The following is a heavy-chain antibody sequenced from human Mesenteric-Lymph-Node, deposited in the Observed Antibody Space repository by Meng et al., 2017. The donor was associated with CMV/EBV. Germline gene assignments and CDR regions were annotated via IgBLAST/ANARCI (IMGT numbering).Heavy chain of an antibody. J-gene: IGHJ4*02. Sequence: SGFTFSTYAMTWVRQAPGKGLEWVSGISGSGGNTYYANSVKGRFTISRDNSDNMLSLQMNSLRAEDAAVYYCARDSHGEKPAALDYWCQGTLVTVSS. V-gene: IGHV3-23*01. D-gene: IGHD2-2*01. CDR1: GFTFSTYA. CDR3: ARDSHGEKPAALDY. CDR2: ISGSGGNT.